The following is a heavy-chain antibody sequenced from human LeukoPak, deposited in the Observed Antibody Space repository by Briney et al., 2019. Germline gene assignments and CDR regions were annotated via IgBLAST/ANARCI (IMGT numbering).Heavy chain of an antibody. CDR3: ARVLKEMATIWGNYYYYYMDV. CDR2: IKQDGSEK. V-gene: IGHV3-7*03. CDR1: GFTFSSYW. Sequence: GGSLRLSCAASGFTFSSYWMSWVRQAPGKGLEWVANIKQDGSEKYYVDSVKGRFTISRDNAKNSLYLQMNSLRAEDTAVYYCARVLKEMATIWGNYYYYYMDVWGNGTTVTISS. D-gene: IGHD5-24*01. J-gene: IGHJ6*03.